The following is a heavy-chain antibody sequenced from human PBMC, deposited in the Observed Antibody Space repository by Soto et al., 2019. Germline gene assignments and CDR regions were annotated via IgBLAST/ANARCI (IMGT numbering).Heavy chain of an antibody. CDR3: ARPITMVRGVISYNYYYYGMGV. CDR1: GYTFTSYD. V-gene: IGHV1-8*01. J-gene: IGHJ6*02. Sequence: ASVKVSCKASGYTFTSYDINWVRQATGQGLEWMGWMNPNSGNTGYAQKFQGRVTMTRNTSISTAYMELSSLRSEDTAVYYCARPITMVRGVISYNYYYYGMGVWGQGTTVTVSS. CDR2: MNPNSGNT. D-gene: IGHD3-10*01.